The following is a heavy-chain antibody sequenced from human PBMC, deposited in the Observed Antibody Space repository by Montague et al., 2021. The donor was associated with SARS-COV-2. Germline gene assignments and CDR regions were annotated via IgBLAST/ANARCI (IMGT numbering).Heavy chain of an antibody. CDR2: VDYSGNT. D-gene: IGHD5-18*01. CDR3: ARREYSYGWGD. CDR1: GGPISGSSDY. Sequence: SETLSLTCTVTGGPISGSSDYWGWIRPSPGKGLEWIASVDYSGNTYYSPSLKSRLTISVDTSKNQFSLKLNSVTAADTALYYCARREYSYGWGDWGQGTLVTVSS. V-gene: IGHV4-39*01. J-gene: IGHJ4*02.